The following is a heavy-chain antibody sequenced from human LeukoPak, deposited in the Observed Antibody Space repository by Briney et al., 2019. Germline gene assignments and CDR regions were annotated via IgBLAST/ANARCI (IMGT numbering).Heavy chain of an antibody. CDR1: GFTFSSYG. J-gene: IGHJ5*02. D-gene: IGHD5-24*01. Sequence: PGRSLRLSCAASGFTFSSYGMHWGRQAPGQGLEWVSAISGSGGSTYYADSVKGRFTISRDNSKNTLYLQMNSLRAEDTAVYYCATRDGYNLVGEPWGQGTLVTVSS. CDR3: ATRDGYNLVGEP. V-gene: IGHV3-23*01. CDR2: ISGSGGST.